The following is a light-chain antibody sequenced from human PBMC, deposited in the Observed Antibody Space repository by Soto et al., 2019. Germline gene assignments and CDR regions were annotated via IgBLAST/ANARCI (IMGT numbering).Light chain of an antibody. V-gene: IGKV1-39*01. CDR3: QQSYSSPRT. Sequence: DIQMTQSPSSLSASVGDRVTVSCRASQTISTYLNWYQQKPGRAPKLLIYGAVNLQSGVPSRFSGSGSGTDFTLTISSLQPEDFATYYWQQSYSSPRTFGGGTKVESK. CDR1: QTISTY. CDR2: GAV. J-gene: IGKJ4*01.